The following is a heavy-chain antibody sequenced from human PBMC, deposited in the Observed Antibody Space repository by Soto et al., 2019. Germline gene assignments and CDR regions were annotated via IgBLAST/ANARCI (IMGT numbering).Heavy chain of an antibody. CDR1: GFTFSSYW. D-gene: IGHD6-19*01. CDR3: ARVQTLAVAGLHYAFDI. CDR2: IKQDGSEK. J-gene: IGHJ3*02. Sequence: EVQLVESGGGLVQPGGSLRLSCAASGFTFSSYWMSWVRQAPGKGLEWVANIKQDGSEKYYVDSVKGRFTISRDNAKNSLYLQMNSLSAEDTAVYYRARVQTLAVAGLHYAFDIWGQGTMVTVSS. V-gene: IGHV3-7*01.